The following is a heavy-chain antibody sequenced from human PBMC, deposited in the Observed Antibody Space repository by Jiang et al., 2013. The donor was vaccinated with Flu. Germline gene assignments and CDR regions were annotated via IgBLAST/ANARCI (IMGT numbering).Heavy chain of an antibody. V-gene: IGHV4-59*01. J-gene: IGHJ4*02. D-gene: IGHD2-21*02. CDR3: ARFTSPLAYCGGDCLSYFDY. CDR1: GGSISSYY. Sequence: ETLSLTCTVSGGSISSYYWSWIRQPPGKGLEWIGYIYYSGSTNYNPSLKSRVTISVDTSKNQFSLKLSSVTAADTAVYYCARFTSPLAYCGGDCLSYFDYWGQGTLVTVSS. CDR2: IYYSGST.